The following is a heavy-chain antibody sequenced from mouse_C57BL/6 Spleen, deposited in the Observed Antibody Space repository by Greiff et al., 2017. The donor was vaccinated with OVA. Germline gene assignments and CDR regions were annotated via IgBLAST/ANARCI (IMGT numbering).Heavy chain of an antibody. CDR1: GYTFTDYY. Sequence: VQLQQSGAELVRPGASVKLSCKASGYTFTDYYINWVKQRPGQGLEWIARIYPGSGNTYYNEKFKGQATLTADKSSSTAYMQLSSLTSEDSAVYFCVNWDREYFDVWGTGTTVTVSS. D-gene: IGHD4-1*01. J-gene: IGHJ1*03. CDR2: IYPGSGNT. V-gene: IGHV1-76*01. CDR3: VNWDREYFDV.